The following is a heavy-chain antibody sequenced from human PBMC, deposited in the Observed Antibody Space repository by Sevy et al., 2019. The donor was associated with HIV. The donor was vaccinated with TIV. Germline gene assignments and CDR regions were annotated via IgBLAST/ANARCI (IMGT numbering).Heavy chain of an antibody. CDR2: MYYDGSA. CDR1: GGSISSGSYY. CDR3: ARGEDSAMIDY. V-gene: IGHV4-39*01. D-gene: IGHD5-18*01. J-gene: IGHJ4*02. Sequence: SETLSLTCTVSGGSISSGSYYWGWIRQPPGKGLEWIGTMYYDGSAYYNPSLQSRVSMSVDTSKNQFSLNLSSVTAADTAVYFCARGEDSAMIDYLGQGTLVTVSS.